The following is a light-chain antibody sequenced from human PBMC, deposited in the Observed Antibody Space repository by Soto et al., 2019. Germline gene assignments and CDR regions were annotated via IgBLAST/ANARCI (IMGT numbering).Light chain of an antibody. J-gene: IGLJ2*01. Sequence: QSVLTQPASMSGSPAQSITISCAGTSNDVGAYNYVSWYQHHPGQAPKLMIYEVTNRPSGVSPRFSGSKSGNTASLTISGLQAEDEADYYCYSYTTTNTWLFGGGTKVTVL. CDR2: EVT. V-gene: IGLV2-14*01. CDR1: SNDVGAYNY. CDR3: YSYTTTNTWL.